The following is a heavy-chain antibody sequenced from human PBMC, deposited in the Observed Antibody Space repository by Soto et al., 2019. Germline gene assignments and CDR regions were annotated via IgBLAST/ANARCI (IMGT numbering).Heavy chain of an antibody. CDR3: ADADYYDSSGYWINFQH. J-gene: IGHJ1*01. CDR2: IYHSGST. D-gene: IGHD3-22*01. Sequence: ATETLSLTCAFSCYYIISGYYWGWIRQSPGKGLEWIGSIYHSGSTYYNPSLKSRVTISVDTSKNQFSLKLSSVTAADTAVYYCADADYYDSSGYWINFQHWGQGTLVRVA. CDR1: CYYIISGYY. V-gene: IGHV4-38-2*01.